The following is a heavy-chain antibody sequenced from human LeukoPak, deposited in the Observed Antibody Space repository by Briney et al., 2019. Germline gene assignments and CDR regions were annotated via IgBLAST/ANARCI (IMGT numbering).Heavy chain of an antibody. Sequence: ASVKVSCKASGYTFTSYGFTWVRQAPGRGLEWMGISTYNGNANYAQKLQGRVSMTTDTSTSTAYMELTSLRSDDTAVYYCARRGLAEADAFDILGQGTMVTVSS. CDR2: ISTYNGNA. D-gene: IGHD6-13*01. V-gene: IGHV1-18*01. CDR3: ARRGLAEADAFDI. CDR1: GYTFTSYG. J-gene: IGHJ3*02.